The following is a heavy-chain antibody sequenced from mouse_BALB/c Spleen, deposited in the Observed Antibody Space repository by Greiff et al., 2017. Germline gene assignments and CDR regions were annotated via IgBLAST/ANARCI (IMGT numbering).Heavy chain of an antibody. CDR1: GYTFTSYV. D-gene: IGHD2-4*01. Sequence: EVQLQQSGPELVKPGASVKMSCKASGYTFTSYVMHWVKQKPGQGLEWIGYINPYNDGTKYNEKFKGKATLTSDKSSSTAYMELSSLTSEDSAVYYCATGGLRRGFAYWGQGTLVTVSA. V-gene: IGHV1-14*01. J-gene: IGHJ3*01. CDR3: ATGGLRRGFAY. CDR2: INPYNDGT.